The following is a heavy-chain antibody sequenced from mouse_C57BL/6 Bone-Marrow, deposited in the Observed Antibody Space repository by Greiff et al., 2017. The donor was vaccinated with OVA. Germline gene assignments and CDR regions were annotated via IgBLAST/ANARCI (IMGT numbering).Heavy chain of an antibody. Sequence: VQLKQSGPELVKPGASVKIPCKASGYTFTDYNMDWVKQSHGKSLEWIGDINPNNGGTIYNQKFKGKATLTVDKSSSTAYMELRSLTSEDTAVYYCARFWDGYDGGYAMDYWGQGTSVTVSS. CDR1: GYTFTDYN. D-gene: IGHD2-2*01. CDR3: ARFWDGYDGGYAMDY. J-gene: IGHJ4*01. CDR2: INPNNGGT. V-gene: IGHV1-18*01.